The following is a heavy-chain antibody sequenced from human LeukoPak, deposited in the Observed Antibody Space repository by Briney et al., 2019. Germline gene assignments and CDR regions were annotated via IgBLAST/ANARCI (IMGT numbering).Heavy chain of an antibody. J-gene: IGHJ4*02. CDR2: IYYSGST. D-gene: IGHD5-18*01. V-gene: IGHV4-59*01. CDR3: ARGEYSYVPYYLDY. Sequence: SETLSLTCTVSGGSISSYYLSWIRQPPGKGLEWIGYIYYSGSTNYNPSLKSRVTISVDTSKNQFSLKLSSVTAADTAVYYCARGEYSYVPYYLDYWGQGTLVTVSS. CDR1: GGSISSYY.